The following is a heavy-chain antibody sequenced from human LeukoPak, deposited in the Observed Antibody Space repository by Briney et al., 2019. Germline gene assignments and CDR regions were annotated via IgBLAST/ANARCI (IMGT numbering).Heavy chain of an antibody. Sequence: SETLSLTCAVYGGSFSGYYWSWIRQPPGKGLEWIGEINHSGSTNYNPSLKSRVTISVDTSKNQFSLKLSSVTAADTAVYYCARAQYSSSSGIDYWGQGTLVTVS. D-gene: IGHD6-6*01. V-gene: IGHV4-34*01. J-gene: IGHJ4*02. CDR1: GGSFSGYY. CDR2: INHSGST. CDR3: ARAQYSSSSGIDY.